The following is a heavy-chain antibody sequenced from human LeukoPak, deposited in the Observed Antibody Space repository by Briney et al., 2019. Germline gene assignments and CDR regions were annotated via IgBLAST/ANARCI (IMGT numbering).Heavy chain of an antibody. J-gene: IGHJ4*02. Sequence: ASVKVSCKASGYSFTSYYMHWVRQAPGQGLEWMGIINPSGGSTTYAQRFQGRVTMTRDTSTSTVYMELSSLGSEDTAVYYCARDESLEGMWGQGTLVTVSS. V-gene: IGHV1-46*01. CDR3: ARDESLEGM. CDR1: GYSFTSYY. CDR2: INPSGGST.